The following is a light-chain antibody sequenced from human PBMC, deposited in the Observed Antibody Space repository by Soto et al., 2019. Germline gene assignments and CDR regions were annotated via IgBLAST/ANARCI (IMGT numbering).Light chain of an antibody. J-gene: IGKJ5*01. V-gene: IGKV1-33*01. CDR2: DAS. CDR3: QQYDNLPIT. CDR1: QDISNY. Sequence: DIQMTQSPSSLSASVGDRVTITCQASQDISNYLNWYQQKPGKAPKLLIYDASNLETGVPSRFSGSGSGTDFTFTISSLQPEDIATYYGQQYDNLPITFVQGTRLESK.